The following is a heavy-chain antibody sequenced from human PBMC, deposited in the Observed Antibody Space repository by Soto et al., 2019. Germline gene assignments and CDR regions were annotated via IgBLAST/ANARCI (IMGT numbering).Heavy chain of an antibody. J-gene: IGHJ5*02. V-gene: IGHV1-18*01. D-gene: IGHD3-22*01. CDR3: ARYYFDTGGYSNWFDP. Sequence: ASVKVSCKASGYTFTSYGISWVRQAPGQGLEWMGWISAYNGNTNYAQKLQGRVTMTTDTSTSTAYMELRSLRSDDTAVYYCARYYFDTGGYSNWFDPWGQGTLVTVPQ. CDR1: GYTFTSYG. CDR2: ISAYNGNT.